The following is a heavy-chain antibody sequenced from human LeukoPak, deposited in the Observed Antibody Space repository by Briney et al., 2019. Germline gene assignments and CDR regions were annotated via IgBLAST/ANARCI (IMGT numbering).Heavy chain of an antibody. Sequence: ASVKVSCKASGYTFTSYGISWVRQAPGQGLEWMGWISAYNGNTNYAQKLQGRVTMTTDTSTSTAYMELRSLRSDDTAVYYCARDPTYYYGSGSYHWFDPWGQGTLVTVSS. V-gene: IGHV1-18*01. J-gene: IGHJ5*02. D-gene: IGHD3-10*01. CDR3: ARDPTYYYGSGSYHWFDP. CDR2: ISAYNGNT. CDR1: GYTFTSYG.